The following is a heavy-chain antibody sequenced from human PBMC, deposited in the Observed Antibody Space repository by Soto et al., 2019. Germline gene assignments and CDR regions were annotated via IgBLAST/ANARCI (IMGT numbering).Heavy chain of an antibody. Sequence: QVQLVESGGGVVQPGRSLRLSCTASGFTFNSYAMHWVRQAPGKGLEWVAVISYDGSNKYYADYVKGRFTISRDNSKNTRYLQKNSLRAEETAVYYCERACLEGAFEIWGQGTMVTVS. J-gene: IGHJ3*02. CDR1: GFTFNSYA. CDR3: ERACLEGAFEI. V-gene: IGHV3-30-3*01. CDR2: ISYDGSNK.